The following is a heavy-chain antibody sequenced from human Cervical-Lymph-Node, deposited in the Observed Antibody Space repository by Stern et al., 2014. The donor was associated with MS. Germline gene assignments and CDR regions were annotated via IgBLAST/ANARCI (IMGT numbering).Heavy chain of an antibody. J-gene: IGHJ5*02. V-gene: IGHV3-9*01. Sequence: QLVESGGGMVQPGRSLRLSCEASGFKVDDFAMHWFRQAPGKGLEWVSGLGWNSEGRGYADSVQGRFTISRDNAKSSLYLQMNSLTAEDTALYYCAKADDYAAGIDAWGQGTLVVVSS. CDR1: GFKVDDFA. D-gene: IGHD3-16*01. CDR3: AKADDYAAGIDA. CDR2: LGWNSEGR.